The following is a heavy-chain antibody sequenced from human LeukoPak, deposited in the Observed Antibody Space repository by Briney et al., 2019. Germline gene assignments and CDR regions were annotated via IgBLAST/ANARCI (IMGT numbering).Heavy chain of an antibody. J-gene: IGHJ4*02. CDR1: GFTFDDYG. Sequence: TGGSLRLSCAASGFTFDDYGMSWVRQAPGKGLEWVSAISGSGGSTYYADSVKGRFTISRDNSKNTLYLQMNSLRAEDTAVYYCAKSPSITMVRGVIPFDYWGQGTLVTVSS. V-gene: IGHV3-23*01. D-gene: IGHD3-10*01. CDR2: ISGSGGST. CDR3: AKSPSITMVRGVIPFDY.